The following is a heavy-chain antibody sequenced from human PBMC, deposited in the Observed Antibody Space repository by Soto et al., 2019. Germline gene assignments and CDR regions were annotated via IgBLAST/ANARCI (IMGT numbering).Heavy chain of an antibody. CDR1: GYTFTSYG. CDR3: ARDGGVQARFDP. J-gene: IGHJ5*02. V-gene: IGHV1-18*01. Sequence: QVQLVQSGAEVKKPGASVKVSCKASGYTFTSYGISWVRQAPGQGLEWMGWISAYNGNTNYAQMLQGRVTMTTATSTRTAYMELRSLGSDDTAVYCCARDGGVQARFDPWGQGTLVTVSS. D-gene: IGHD2-8*02. CDR2: ISAYNGNT.